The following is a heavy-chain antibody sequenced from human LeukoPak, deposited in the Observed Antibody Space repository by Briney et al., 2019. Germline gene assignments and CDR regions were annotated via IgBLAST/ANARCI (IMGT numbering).Heavy chain of an antibody. CDR1: GFSFSSHL. CDR3: AKGRGYCTGGSCYSDY. CDR2: ISGSDGST. Sequence: GGSLRLSCAASGFSFSSHLMTWVRQAPGKGLEWVSTISGSDGSTYYADSVKGRFTISRDNSKNTLYLQMNSLRVEDTAIYYCAKGRGYCTGGSCYSDYWGQGTLVTVSS. J-gene: IGHJ4*02. V-gene: IGHV3-23*01. D-gene: IGHD2-15*01.